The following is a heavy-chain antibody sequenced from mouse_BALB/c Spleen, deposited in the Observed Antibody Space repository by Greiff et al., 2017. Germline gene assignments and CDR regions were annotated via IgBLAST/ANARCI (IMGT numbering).Heavy chain of an antibody. CDR1: GFSLTSYG. V-gene: IGHV2-2*02. CDR3: ARYRYGGDYAMDY. J-gene: IGHJ4*01. Sequence: QVQLKESGPGLVQPSQSLSITCTVSGFSLTSYGVHWVRQSPGKGLEWLGVIWSGGSTDYNAAFISRLSISKDNSKSQVFFKMNSLQANDTAIYYCARYRYGGDYAMDYWGQGTSVTVSS. D-gene: IGHD2-14*01. CDR2: IWSGGST.